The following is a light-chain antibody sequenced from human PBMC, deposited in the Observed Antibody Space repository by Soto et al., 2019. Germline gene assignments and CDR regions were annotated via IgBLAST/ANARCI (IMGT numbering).Light chain of an antibody. J-gene: IGLJ1*01. V-gene: IGLV2-14*01. Sequence: QSALTQPASVSGSPGQSITISCTGSSSDIGAYNYVSWFQQYPGKAPKLIISEVSNRPSGVSNRFSGSKSGTAASLTISGLQTEDEADYYCCSYAGSRTVVFGTGTKVTVL. CDR2: EVS. CDR3: CSYAGSRTVV. CDR1: SSDIGAYNY.